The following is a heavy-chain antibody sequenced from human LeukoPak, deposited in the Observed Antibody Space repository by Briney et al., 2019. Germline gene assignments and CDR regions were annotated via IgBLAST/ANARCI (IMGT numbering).Heavy chain of an antibody. CDR1: GYTFTSYY. J-gene: IGHJ3*02. Sequence: GASVKVSCKASGYTFTSYYMHWVRQAPGQGLEWMGIINPSGGSTSYAQKFQGRVTMTRDMSTSTVYMELSSLRSEDTAVYYCARDRVKVGGVFGSFAFDIWGQGTMVTVSS. CDR3: ARDRVKVGGVFGSFAFDI. CDR2: INPSGGST. V-gene: IGHV1-46*01. D-gene: IGHD1-26*01.